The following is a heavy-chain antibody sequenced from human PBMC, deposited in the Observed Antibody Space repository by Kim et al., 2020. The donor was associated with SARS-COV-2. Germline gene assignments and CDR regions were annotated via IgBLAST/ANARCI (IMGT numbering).Heavy chain of an antibody. CDR3: ARGGSDY. Sequence: SGRPYYNPALKSRVTISVDTSKNQFSLKLSAVTAADTAVYYCARGGSDYWGQGTLVTVSS. CDR2: SGRP. J-gene: IGHJ4*02. V-gene: IGHV4-39*07.